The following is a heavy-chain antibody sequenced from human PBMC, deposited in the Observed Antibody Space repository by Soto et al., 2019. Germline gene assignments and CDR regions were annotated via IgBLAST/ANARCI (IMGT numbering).Heavy chain of an antibody. CDR3: AKDGSQPINGISLSC. J-gene: IGHJ4*02. CDR1: GFTFSSYA. V-gene: IGHV3-23*01. Sequence: GGSLRLSCAASGFTFSSYAMSWVRQAPGKGLEWVSAISGSGGSTYYADSVKGRFTISRDNSKNTLYLQMNSLRAEDTAVYYCAKDGSQPINGISLSCGGQGARATVTS. D-gene: IGHD2-8*01. CDR2: ISGSGGST.